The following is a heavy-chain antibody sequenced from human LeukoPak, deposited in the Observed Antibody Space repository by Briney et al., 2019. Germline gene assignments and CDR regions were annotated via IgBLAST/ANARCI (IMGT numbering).Heavy chain of an antibody. D-gene: IGHD3-3*01. J-gene: IGHJ6*02. V-gene: IGHV3-48*01. CDR1: GFTFSSYS. Sequence: PGGSLRLSCAASGFTFSSYSMNWVSQAPGKGLEWLSYISRSSETILYANSVQGRVTISRDNAKNSLYLQMNSLRAEDTAVYYCASLPTPSGYYDYYYSYGMDVWGQGTTVTVSS. CDR3: ASLPTPSGYYDYYYSYGMDV. CDR2: ISRSSETI.